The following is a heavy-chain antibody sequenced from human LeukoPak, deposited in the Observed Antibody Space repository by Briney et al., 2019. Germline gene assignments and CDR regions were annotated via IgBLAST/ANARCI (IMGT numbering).Heavy chain of an antibody. CDR2: IKQDGSEK. CDR1: GFTFSGNW. J-gene: IGHJ6*02. Sequence: GGSLRLSCAASGFTFSGNWMSWVRQAPGKGLEWLANIKQDGSEKDYVDSVKGRFTISRDNPKNSLFLQMNSLRAEDTAVYYCARYCGGDCYGMDVWGQGTTVTVSS. CDR3: ARYCGGDCYGMDV. D-gene: IGHD2-21*02. V-gene: IGHV3-7*01.